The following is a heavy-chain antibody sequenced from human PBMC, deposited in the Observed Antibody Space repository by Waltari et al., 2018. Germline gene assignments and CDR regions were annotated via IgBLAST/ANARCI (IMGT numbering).Heavy chain of an antibody. Sequence: QVHLQESGPGLVKPSETLSLTCEVSGYSISNGYYWAWVRQAPGKGLEWIGSLYHPESTCYRSSLGGRVTISMDSSKNQFFLGLSSVTAADTAVYYCARDPQTYYHDPLGHFYTAGMDVWGQGTTVTVSS. D-gene: IGHD3-22*01. J-gene: IGHJ6*02. V-gene: IGHV4-38-2*02. CDR3: ARDPQTYYHDPLGHFYTAGMDV. CDR2: LYHPEST. CDR1: GYSISNGYY.